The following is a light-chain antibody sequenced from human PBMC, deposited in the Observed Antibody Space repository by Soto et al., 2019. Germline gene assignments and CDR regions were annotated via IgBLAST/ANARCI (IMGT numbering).Light chain of an antibody. V-gene: IGLV1-40*01. CDR3: CSYAGSFTYV. Sequence: QSVLTQPPSVSGAPGQGVTISCTGGSSNIGANYDVHWYQQLPGTAPKFMIFEGNKRPSGLSNRFSGSKSGNTASLTISGLQAEDEADYYCCSYAGSFTYVFGTGTKLTVL. J-gene: IGLJ1*01. CDR1: SSNIGANYD. CDR2: EGN.